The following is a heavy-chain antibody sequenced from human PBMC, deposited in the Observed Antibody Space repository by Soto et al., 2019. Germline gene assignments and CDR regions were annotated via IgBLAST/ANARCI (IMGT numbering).Heavy chain of an antibody. CDR1: GFTFSSYA. D-gene: IGHD1-26*01. CDR2: ITDSGGST. Sequence: EVQLLESGGGLVQPGGSLRLSCAASGFTFSSYAMSWVRQAPGKGLEWVSAITDSGGSTYYADSVKGRFTMSRDNSQNMLYQQMNSLRAENTALDYCAKVVRDYTGSSFHFDYWGQGTLFIVSS. J-gene: IGHJ4*02. V-gene: IGHV3-23*01. CDR3: AKVVRDYTGSSFHFDY.